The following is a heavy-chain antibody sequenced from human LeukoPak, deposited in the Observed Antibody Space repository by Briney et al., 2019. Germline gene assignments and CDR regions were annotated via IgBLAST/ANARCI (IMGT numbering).Heavy chain of an antibody. V-gene: IGHV3-33*01. CDR1: GFTFSSYG. D-gene: IGHD3-9*01. CDR2: IWYDGSNK. Sequence: PGGSLRLSCAASGFTFSSYGMHWVRQAPGKGLEWVAVIWYDGSNKYYADSVKGRFTISRGNSKNTLYLQMNSLRAEDTAVYYCARDGPQSYYDILTGYYQGPFDYWGQGTLVTVSS. CDR3: ARDGPQSYYDILTGYYQGPFDY. J-gene: IGHJ4*02.